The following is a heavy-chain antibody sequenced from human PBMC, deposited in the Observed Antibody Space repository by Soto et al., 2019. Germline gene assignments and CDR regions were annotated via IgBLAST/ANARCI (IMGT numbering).Heavy chain of an antibody. D-gene: IGHD6-13*01. CDR3: ASSSSWPPGYHYYGMDV. CDR1: GYSFTSYW. V-gene: IGHV5-10-1*01. CDR2: IDPSDSYT. Sequence: PGESLKISCKGSGYSFTSYWISWVRQMPGKGLEWMGRIDPSDSYTNYSPSFQGHVTISADKSISTAYLQWSSLKASDTAMYYCASSSSWPPGYHYYGMDVWGQGTTVTVSS. J-gene: IGHJ6*02.